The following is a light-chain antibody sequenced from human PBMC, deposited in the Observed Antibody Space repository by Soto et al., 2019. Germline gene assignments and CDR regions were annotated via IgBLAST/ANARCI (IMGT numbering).Light chain of an antibody. Sequence: EIVLTQSPGTLSLSPGESATLSCRASQSVRSSHLAWYQQKPGQAPRLLIYGASSRATGIPDRFSGSGSGTDFTLTISRLEPEEFAVYHCQQYSTSPLTFGGGTKVDIK. J-gene: IGKJ4*01. CDR2: GAS. CDR3: QQYSTSPLT. V-gene: IGKV3-20*01. CDR1: QSVRSSH.